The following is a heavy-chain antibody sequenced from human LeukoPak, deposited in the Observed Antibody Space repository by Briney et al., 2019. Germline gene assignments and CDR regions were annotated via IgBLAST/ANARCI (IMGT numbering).Heavy chain of an antibody. CDR1: GFTLSSYS. J-gene: IGHJ5*02. V-gene: IGHV3-21*01. CDR3: ARETAAAGNSFDP. D-gene: IGHD6-13*01. Sequence: GGSLRLSCAAFGFTLSSYSMNWVREAAGKGLEWVSSISSSSSYIYYAVSVKARFPISRDNPKNSLYLQMNTLIAEDTAVYYRARETAAAGNSFDPWGQGTLVTVSS. CDR2: ISSSSSYI.